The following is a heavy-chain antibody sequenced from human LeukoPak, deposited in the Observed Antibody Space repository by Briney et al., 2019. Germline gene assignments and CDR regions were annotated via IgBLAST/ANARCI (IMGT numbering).Heavy chain of an antibody. Sequence: GASVKVSCKASGYTFTSYGISWARQAPGQGLEWMGWISAYNGNTNYAQKLQGRVTMTTDTSTSTAYMELRSLRSDDTAVYYCARGDCSSTSCLYDAFDIWGQGTMVTVSS. CDR2: ISAYNGNT. V-gene: IGHV1-18*01. J-gene: IGHJ3*02. D-gene: IGHD2-2*01. CDR1: GYTFTSYG. CDR3: ARGDCSSTSCLYDAFDI.